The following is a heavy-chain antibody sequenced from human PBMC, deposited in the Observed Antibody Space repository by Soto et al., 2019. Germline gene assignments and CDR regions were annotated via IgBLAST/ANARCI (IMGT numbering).Heavy chain of an antibody. CDR2: IYYSGST. V-gene: IGHV4-30-4*01. Sequence: SETLSLTCTVSGGSISSGDYYWSWIRQPPGKGLEWIGYIYYSGSTYYNPSLKSRVTISVDTSKNQFSLKLSSVTAADTAVYYCARGSGWYDLGPYYYYYGMDVWGQGTTVTVSS. CDR3: ARGSGWYDLGPYYYYYGMDV. CDR1: GGSISSGDYY. J-gene: IGHJ6*02. D-gene: IGHD6-19*01.